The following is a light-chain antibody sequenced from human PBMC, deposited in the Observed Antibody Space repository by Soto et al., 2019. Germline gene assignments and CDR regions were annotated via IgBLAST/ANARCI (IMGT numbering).Light chain of an antibody. J-gene: IGKJ1*01. CDR3: QHYSSSLPWT. Sequence: DIPMTQSPSTLSASVADRATITCRASKSISHYLAWYQQKPGEAPKLLIFYASILEGGVPSKFSGSGSGTAFALTSSCLQRDDFVTYYCQHYSSSLPWTFVPGTKVEIK. CDR2: YAS. CDR1: KSISHY. V-gene: IGKV1-5*01.